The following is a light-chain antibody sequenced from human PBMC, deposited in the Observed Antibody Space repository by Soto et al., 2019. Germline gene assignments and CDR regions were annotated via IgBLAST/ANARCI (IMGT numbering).Light chain of an antibody. V-gene: IGLV2-14*03. CDR1: SSDVGGYNY. CDR3: SSYTSGSTYV. Sequence: VLTQPASVSGSPGQSITISCTGTSSDVGGYNYVSWYQQHPGKAPELMIYDVSSRPSGVSSRFSGSKSGNTASLTISGLLAEDEADYYCSSYTSGSTYVFGTGTKVTVL. J-gene: IGLJ1*01. CDR2: DVS.